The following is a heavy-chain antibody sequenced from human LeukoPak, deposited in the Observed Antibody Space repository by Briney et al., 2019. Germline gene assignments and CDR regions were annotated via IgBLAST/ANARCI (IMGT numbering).Heavy chain of an antibody. CDR1: GFTFNDYG. V-gene: IGHV3-20*04. D-gene: IGHD3-22*01. Sequence: PGGSLRLSCAASGFTFNDYGMSWVRQAPGKGLEWVSGINWNGGRTGYADSMKGRFIISRDNAKNSLYLQVNSLRAEDTALYYCARNFGGSDSSGPYYWGQGTLVTVSS. J-gene: IGHJ4*02. CDR3: ARNFGGSDSSGPYY. CDR2: INWNGGRT.